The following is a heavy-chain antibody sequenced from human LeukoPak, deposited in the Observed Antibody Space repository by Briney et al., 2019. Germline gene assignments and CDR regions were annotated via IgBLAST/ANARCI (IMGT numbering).Heavy chain of an antibody. V-gene: IGHV1-46*03. J-gene: IGHJ6*03. CDR2: INPSGGST. CDR3: ATGGPYYYYMDV. CDR1: GYTFTSYY. Sequence: APVKVSCKASGYTFTSYYMHWVRQAPGQGLEWMGIINPSGGSTSYAQKFQGRVTMTRDMSTSTVYMELSSLRSEDTAVYYCATGGPYYYYMDVWGKGTTVTVSS. D-gene: IGHD3-10*01.